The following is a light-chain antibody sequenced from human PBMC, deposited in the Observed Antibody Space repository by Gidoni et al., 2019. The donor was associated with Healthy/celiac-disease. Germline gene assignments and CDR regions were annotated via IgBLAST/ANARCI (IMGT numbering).Light chain of an antibody. J-gene: IGKJ2*03. CDR3: QQYNSYLYS. Sequence: TLSASVGDRVTITCRSSQSISSWLAWYQQKPGKAPKLLIYKASSLESGVPSRFSGSGSGTEFTITISSLQPDDFATYYCQQYNSYLYSFGQGTKLEIK. CDR2: KAS. CDR1: QSISSW. V-gene: IGKV1-5*03.